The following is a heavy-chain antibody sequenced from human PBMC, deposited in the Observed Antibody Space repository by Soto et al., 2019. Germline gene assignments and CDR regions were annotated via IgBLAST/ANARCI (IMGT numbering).Heavy chain of an antibody. CDR1: GGTFSSYA. J-gene: IGHJ6*02. CDR2: IIPIFGTA. D-gene: IGHD6-19*01. Sequence: SVKVSCNASGGTFSSYAISWVRQAPGQGLEWMGGIIPIFGTANYAQKFQGRVTITADESTSTAYMELSSLRSEDTAVYYCARQYSSGWRMDVWGQGTTVTVSS. CDR3: ARQYSSGWRMDV. V-gene: IGHV1-69*13.